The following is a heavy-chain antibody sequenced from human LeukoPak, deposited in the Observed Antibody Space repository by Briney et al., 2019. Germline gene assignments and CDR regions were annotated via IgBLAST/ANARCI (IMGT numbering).Heavy chain of an antibody. CDR3: ARDYYGSGSPMGV. Sequence: GGSLRLSCAASGFIFSTFTMNWVRQAPGKGLEWVSSISSSSDYIYYADSVKGRFTISRDNAKNLLYLQMNSLRAEDTAVYYCARDYYGSGSPMGVWGQGTLVTVSS. V-gene: IGHV3-21*01. CDR2: ISSSSDYI. D-gene: IGHD3-10*01. CDR1: GFIFSTFT. J-gene: IGHJ4*02.